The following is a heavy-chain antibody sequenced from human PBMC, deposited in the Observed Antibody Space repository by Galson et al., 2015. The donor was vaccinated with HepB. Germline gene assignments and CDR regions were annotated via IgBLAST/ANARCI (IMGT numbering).Heavy chain of an antibody. J-gene: IGHJ3*02. CDR3: ARWGDFGVVIRDAFDI. CDR2: IIPILGIA. Sequence: SVKVSCKASGGTFSSYAISWVRQAPGQGLEWMGRIIPILGIANSAQKFQDRVTITADKSTRTAYMELSSLRSEDTAVYYCARWGDFGVVIRDAFDIWGQGTMVTVSS. D-gene: IGHD3-3*01. CDR1: GGTFSSYA. V-gene: IGHV1-69*04.